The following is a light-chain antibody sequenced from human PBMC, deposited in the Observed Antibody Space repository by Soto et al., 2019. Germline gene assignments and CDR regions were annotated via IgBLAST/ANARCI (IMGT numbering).Light chain of an antibody. CDR1: QSVRSN. Sequence: EIVMTQSPATLSVSPGERATLSCRASQSVRSNLAWYQQKPGQAPRLLIYGASNRATGIPARFSGSGSGTAFTLNISSLQSEDFAVYYCQQYNNWPPHTFGGGTKVEIK. CDR3: QQYNNWPPHT. V-gene: IGKV3-15*01. J-gene: IGKJ4*01. CDR2: GAS.